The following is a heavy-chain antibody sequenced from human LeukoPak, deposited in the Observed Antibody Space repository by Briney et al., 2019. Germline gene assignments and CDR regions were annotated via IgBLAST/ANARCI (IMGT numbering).Heavy chain of an antibody. CDR1: GGSFSGYY. CDR3: ARDRYYYDSSGYLFDY. CDR2: IYTSGST. D-gene: IGHD3-22*01. V-gene: IGHV4-4*07. Sequence: SETLSLTCAVYGGSFSGYYWSWIRQPAGKGLEWIGRIYTSGSTNYNPSLKSRVTMSVDTSKNQFSLKLSSVTAADTAVYYCARDRYYYDSSGYLFDYWGQGTLVTVSS. J-gene: IGHJ4*02.